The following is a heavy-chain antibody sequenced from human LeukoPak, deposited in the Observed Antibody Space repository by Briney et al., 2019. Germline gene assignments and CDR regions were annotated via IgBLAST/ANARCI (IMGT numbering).Heavy chain of an antibody. J-gene: IGHJ4*02. CDR1: GYTFTSYG. CDR3: ARDKLPFGYYLD. D-gene: IGHD3-22*01. CDR2: ISTYNGNT. V-gene: IGHV1-18*01. Sequence: ASVKVSCKASGYTFTSYGISWVRQAPGQGLEWMGWISTYNGNTNYAQKLQGRVTMTTDTSTSTVYMELRSLRSEDTAVYYCARDKLPFGYYLDWGQGTLVTVSS.